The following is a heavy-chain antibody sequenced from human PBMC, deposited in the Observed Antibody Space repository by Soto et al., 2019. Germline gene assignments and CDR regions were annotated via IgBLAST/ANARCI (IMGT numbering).Heavy chain of an antibody. CDR1: GYNFNRYW. V-gene: IGHV5-51*01. CDR3: ARSLVNGTYEAFDI. J-gene: IGHJ3*02. Sequence: PGESLKISCKGSGYNFNRYWIGWVRQMPGKGLEWMGVIYPGDPGTRYSPSLQGQVTISADKSSSAAYLQWSSLQASDTATYYCARSLVNGTYEAFDIWGQGTMVTVSS. CDR2: IYPGDPGT. D-gene: IGHD6-13*01.